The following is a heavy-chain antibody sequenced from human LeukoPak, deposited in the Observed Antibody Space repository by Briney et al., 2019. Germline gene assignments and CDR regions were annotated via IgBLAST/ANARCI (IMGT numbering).Heavy chain of an antibody. V-gene: IGHV1-2*04. Sequence: GSVKVSCKASGYTFTGYYMHWVRQAPGQGLEWMGWINPHSGGTNYAQKFQGWVTMTRDTSISTAYMELSRLRSDDTAVYYCARAIYDILTGYGPDYYGMDVWGKGTTVTVSS. CDR1: GYTFTGYY. CDR2: INPHSGGT. J-gene: IGHJ6*04. CDR3: ARAIYDILTGYGPDYYGMDV. D-gene: IGHD3-9*01.